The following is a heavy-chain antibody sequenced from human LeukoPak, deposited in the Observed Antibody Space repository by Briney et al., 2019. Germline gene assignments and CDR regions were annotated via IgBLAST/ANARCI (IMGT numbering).Heavy chain of an antibody. Sequence: GGSLRLSCAASGGTFSSYWMHWVRQAPGKGLVWVSRIDPDGSNTNYADSVKGGFTIARDNAKNTVELQMISLSDEDTSVYSCVRSHYFDGSGYYYDYWGQGTLVTVSS. CDR3: VRSHYFDGSGYYYDY. V-gene: IGHV3-74*01. CDR2: IDPDGSNT. CDR1: GGTFSSYW. D-gene: IGHD3-22*01. J-gene: IGHJ4*02.